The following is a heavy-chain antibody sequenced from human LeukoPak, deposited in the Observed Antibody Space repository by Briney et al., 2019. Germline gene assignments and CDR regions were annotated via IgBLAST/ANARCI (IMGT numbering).Heavy chain of an antibody. D-gene: IGHD3-22*01. Sequence: GGSLRLSCAASGFTFSSYSMNWVRQAPGKGLEWVSSISSSSSYIYYADSVKGRFTISRDNAKNSLYLQMNSLRAEDTAVYYCARDPPYYYDSSGYYGYAFDIWGQGTMVTVSS. V-gene: IGHV3-21*01. CDR2: ISSSSSYI. CDR3: ARDPPYYYDSSGYYGYAFDI. CDR1: GFTFSSYS. J-gene: IGHJ3*02.